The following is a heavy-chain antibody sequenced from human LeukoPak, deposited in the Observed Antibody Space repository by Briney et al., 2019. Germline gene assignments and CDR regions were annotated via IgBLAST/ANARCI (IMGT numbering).Heavy chain of an antibody. CDR3: ARALPRRVDP. CDR2: IYYSGST. V-gene: IGHV4-39*01. J-gene: IGHJ5*02. CDR1: GGSISSSSYY. D-gene: IGHD3-10*01. Sequence: SETLSLTCTVSGGSISSSSYYWGWIRQPPGKGLEWIGSIYYSGSTYYNPSLKSRVTISVDTSKNQFSLKLSSVTAADTAVYYCARALPRRVDPWGQGTLVTVSS.